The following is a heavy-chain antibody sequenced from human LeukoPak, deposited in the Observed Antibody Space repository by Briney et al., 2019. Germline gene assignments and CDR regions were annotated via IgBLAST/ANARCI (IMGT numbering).Heavy chain of an antibody. J-gene: IGHJ4*02. CDR1: GGTFSSYA. CDR3: AREGGYSSSRPLDY. D-gene: IGHD6-6*01. CDR2: ISAYNGNT. V-gene: IGHV1-18*01. Sequence: ASVKVSCKASGGTFSSYAISWVRQAPGQGLEWMGWISAYNGNTNYAQKLQGRVTMTTDTSTSTAYMELRSLRSDDTAVYYCAREGGYSSSRPLDYWGQGTLVTVSS.